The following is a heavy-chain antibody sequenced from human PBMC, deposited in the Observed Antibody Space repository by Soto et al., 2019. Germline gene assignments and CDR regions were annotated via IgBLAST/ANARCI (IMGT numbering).Heavy chain of an antibody. J-gene: IGHJ3*02. Sequence: GGSLRLSCAASGFTFSSYEMDWVRQAPGKGLEWVAYISSSGYIMYADSVKGRFTISRDNADNSLYLQMNSLRAEDTAVYYCTKEKSVMYSGYDAFDIWGRGTMVTVSS. CDR2: ISSSGYI. CDR3: TKEKSVMYSGYDAFDI. D-gene: IGHD5-12*01. V-gene: IGHV3-48*03. CDR1: GFTFSSYE.